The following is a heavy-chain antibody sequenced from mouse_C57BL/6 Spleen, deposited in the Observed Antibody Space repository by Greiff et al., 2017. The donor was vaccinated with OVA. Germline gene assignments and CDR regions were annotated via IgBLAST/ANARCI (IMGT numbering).Heavy chain of an antibody. CDR2: ISYDGSN. CDR3: ARGYYGSSFDY. J-gene: IGHJ2*01. V-gene: IGHV3-6*01. D-gene: IGHD1-1*01. Sequence: DVQLVESGPGLVKPSQSLSLTCSVTGYSITSGYYWNWIRQFPGNKLEWMGYISYDGSNNYNPSLKNRISITRDTSKNQFFLKLNSVTTEDTATYYCARGYYGSSFDYWGQGTTLTVSS. CDR1: GYSITSGYY.